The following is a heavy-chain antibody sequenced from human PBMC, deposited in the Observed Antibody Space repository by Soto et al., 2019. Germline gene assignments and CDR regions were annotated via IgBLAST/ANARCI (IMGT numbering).Heavy chain of an antibody. Sequence: EVQLVESGGGLVQPGGSLRLSCAASGFTFNNYWMHWVRQPPGKGLVWVARINSDGTITHYGDSMKGRCTISRDNGKNTLYLHMHSLRAEDTAVYYCARELDRGGSRSWGQGTLVTVSS. J-gene: IGHJ5*02. D-gene: IGHD1-26*01. CDR3: ARELDRGGSRS. CDR2: INSDGTIT. CDR1: GFTFNNYW. V-gene: IGHV3-74*01.